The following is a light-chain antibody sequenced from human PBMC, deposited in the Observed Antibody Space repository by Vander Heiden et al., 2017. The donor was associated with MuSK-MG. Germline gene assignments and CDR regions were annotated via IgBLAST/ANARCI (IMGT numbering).Light chain of an antibody. CDR1: QSVSRN. Sequence: EIVMTQSPATLSVSPGERATLSCRASQSVSRNLAWYQQKPGQAPRLLIYGASTRATGIPARFSGSGYGTEFTLTISSLQSEDFAVYYCQQYKNWPPITFGQRTRLEIK. V-gene: IGKV3D-15*01. CDR3: QQYKNWPPIT. CDR2: GAS. J-gene: IGKJ5*01.